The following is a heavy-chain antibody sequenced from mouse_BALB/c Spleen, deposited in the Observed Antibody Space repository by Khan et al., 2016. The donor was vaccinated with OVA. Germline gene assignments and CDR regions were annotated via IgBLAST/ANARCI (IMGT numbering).Heavy chain of an antibody. CDR1: GFTLSSFG. V-gene: IGHV5-17*02. CDR3: ARRRIYDGYYGGAMDY. CDR2: ISSGSNTI. Sequence: EVELVESGGGLVQPGGSRKLSCAASGFTLSSFGMHWVRQAPEKGLEWVAYISSGSNTIYYADTVKGRFTISRDNPQNTLFLQMTSLRSEETAMYYCARRRIYDGYYGGAMDYWGQGTSVTVSS. J-gene: IGHJ4*01. D-gene: IGHD2-3*01.